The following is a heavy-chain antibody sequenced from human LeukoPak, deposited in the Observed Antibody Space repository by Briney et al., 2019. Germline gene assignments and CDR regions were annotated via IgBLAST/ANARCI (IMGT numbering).Heavy chain of an antibody. CDR1: GYSISSSNW. CDR2: ICYSGST. CDR3: AISLGGSSTDY. J-gene: IGHJ4*02. V-gene: IGHV4-28*01. D-gene: IGHD1-26*01. Sequence: SDTLSLTCAVSGYSISSSNWWGWVRQPPGKGLEWIGYICYSGSTDYNPSLKSRVTMSVDTSKNQFSLKLSSVTAVDTAVYYCAISLGGSSTDYWGQGTLVTVSS.